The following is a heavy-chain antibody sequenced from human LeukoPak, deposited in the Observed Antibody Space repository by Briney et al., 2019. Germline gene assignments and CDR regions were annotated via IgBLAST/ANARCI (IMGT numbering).Heavy chain of an antibody. CDR3: ARSGCSSTLWFGESRCLVGAFDI. D-gene: IGHD3-10*01. CDR2: IYSGGST. Sequence: PPGGSLRLSCAASGFTVSSNYMSWVRQAPGKGLEWVSVIYSGGSTYYADSVKGRFTISRDNSKNTLYLQMNSLRAEDTAVYYCARSGCSSTLWFGESRCLVGAFDIWGQGTMVTVSS. CDR1: GFTVSSNY. J-gene: IGHJ3*02. V-gene: IGHV3-53*01.